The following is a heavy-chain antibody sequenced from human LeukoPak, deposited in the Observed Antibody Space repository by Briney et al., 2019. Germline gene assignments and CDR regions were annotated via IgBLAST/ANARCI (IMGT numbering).Heavy chain of an antibody. CDR1: GFAFSNYA. V-gene: IGHV3-23*01. D-gene: IGHD1-26*01. Sequence: GGSLRLSCAASGFAFSNYAMSWVRQAPGKGLEWVSVISGSTGNTYYADSVKGRFTISRDNSKNTLYLQMNSLRAEDTAVFYCAKSYSGTYHSFDFWGQGTLVTVSS. J-gene: IGHJ4*02. CDR3: AKSYSGTYHSFDF. CDR2: ISGSTGNT.